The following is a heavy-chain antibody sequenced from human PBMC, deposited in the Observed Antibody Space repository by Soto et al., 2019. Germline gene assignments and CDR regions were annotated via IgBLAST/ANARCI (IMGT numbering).Heavy chain of an antibody. Sequence: EVQLLESGGGLVQPGGSLRLSCAASGFTFSSYAMSWVRQAPGKRLEWVSAISGSGGSTYYADSVKGRFTITRENSKTTLYLKMNSLRAEDTAVYYCAKEGEHSSGWANFDYWGQGTLVTVSS. D-gene: IGHD6-19*01. J-gene: IGHJ4*02. CDR3: AKEGEHSSGWANFDY. CDR2: ISGSGGST. CDR1: GFTFSSYA. V-gene: IGHV3-23*01.